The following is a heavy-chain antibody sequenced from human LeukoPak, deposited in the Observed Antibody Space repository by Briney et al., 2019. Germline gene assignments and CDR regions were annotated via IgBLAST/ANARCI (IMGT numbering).Heavy chain of an antibody. CDR3: ARHPPGGYSYQKGNWFDP. Sequence: ASVKVSCKASGYTFTSYDINWVRQATGQDLEWMGWMNPNSGNTGYAQKFQGRVTMTRNTSISTAYMELSSLRSEDTAVYYCARHPPGGYSYQKGNWFDPWGQGTLVTVSS. V-gene: IGHV1-8*01. CDR2: MNPNSGNT. J-gene: IGHJ5*02. D-gene: IGHD5-18*01. CDR1: GYTFTSYD.